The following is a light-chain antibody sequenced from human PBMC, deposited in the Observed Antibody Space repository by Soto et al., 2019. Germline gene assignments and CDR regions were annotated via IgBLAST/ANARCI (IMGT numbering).Light chain of an antibody. Sequence: QSVLTQPPSVSGAPGQRVTISCTGSSSNIGAGYDVHWYQQLPGTAPNLLIYGNSNRPSGVPDRFSGSKSGTSASLAITGLQAEDEADYYCQSYDSSLSHVFGTGTKLTVL. CDR2: GNS. V-gene: IGLV1-40*01. CDR3: QSYDSSLSHV. CDR1: SSNIGAGYD. J-gene: IGLJ1*01.